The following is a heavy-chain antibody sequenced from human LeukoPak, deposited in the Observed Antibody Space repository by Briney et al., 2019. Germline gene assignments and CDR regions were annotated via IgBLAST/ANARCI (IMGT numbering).Heavy chain of an antibody. CDR3: ASRDGYNGSFDY. J-gene: IGHJ4*02. V-gene: IGHV4-59*01. CDR2: IYYSGST. Sequence: SETLSLTCTVSGGSISSYYWSWIRQPPGKGLEWTGYIYYSGSTNYNPSLKSRVTISVDTSKNQFSLKLSSVTAADTAVYYCASRDGYNGSFDYWGQGTLVTVSS. D-gene: IGHD5-24*01. CDR1: GGSISSYY.